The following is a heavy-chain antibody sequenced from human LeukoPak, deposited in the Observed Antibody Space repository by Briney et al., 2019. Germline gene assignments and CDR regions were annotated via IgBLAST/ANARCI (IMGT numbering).Heavy chain of an antibody. D-gene: IGHD3-3*01. Sequence: GGSLRLSCAASGFTFSSYAMSWVRQAPGKGLEWVSAISGSGGSTYYADSVKGRFTISRDNSKNTLYLQMNSLRAEDTAVYYCAKDRGYYDFWSGYYHFDYWGQGTLVTVSS. CDR3: AKDRGYYDFWSGYYHFDY. CDR1: GFTFSSYA. CDR2: ISGSGGST. J-gene: IGHJ4*02. V-gene: IGHV3-23*01.